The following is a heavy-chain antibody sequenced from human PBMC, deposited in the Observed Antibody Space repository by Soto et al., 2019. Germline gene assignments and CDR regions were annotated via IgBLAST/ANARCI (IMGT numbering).Heavy chain of an antibody. V-gene: IGHV3-49*03. CDR2: IRSKAYGGTT. CDR1: GFTFGDYA. J-gene: IGHJ6*02. D-gene: IGHD6-13*01. Sequence: EVQLVESGGGLVLPGRSLRLSCTASGFTFGDYAMSWFRQAPGKGLEWVGFIRSKAYGGTTEYAASVKGRFTISRGDSKSIAYLQMNSLKTEDTAEYYCTRDTAGSRRVIPHYYYYYGMDVWGQGTTVTVSS. CDR3: TRDTAGSRRVIPHYYYYYGMDV.